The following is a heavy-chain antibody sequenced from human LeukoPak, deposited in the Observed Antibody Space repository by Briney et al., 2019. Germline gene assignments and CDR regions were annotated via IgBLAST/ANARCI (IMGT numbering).Heavy chain of an antibody. V-gene: IGHV1-18*01. J-gene: IGHJ4*02. D-gene: IGHD3-22*01. CDR3: ARDAILSYCSDGSAYHGFDF. CDR1: GYTFTNFG. Sequence: ASVKVSCKASGYTFTNFGVSWVRQAPGQGLEWMGWISPYNGNTYSAQKFQGRVTMTTDTPTNTAYMDLRSLRSDDTAMYYCARDAILSYCSDGSAYHGFDFWGQGTLVTVSS. CDR2: ISPYNGNT.